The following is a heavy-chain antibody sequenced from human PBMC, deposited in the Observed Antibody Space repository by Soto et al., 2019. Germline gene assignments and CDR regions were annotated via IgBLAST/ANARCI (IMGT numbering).Heavy chain of an antibody. CDR2: IKSKSAGETT. CDR1: GFSFRTTW. V-gene: IGHV3-15*05. J-gene: IGHJ4*02. CDR3: STGSPFSGSGFDY. Sequence: EVQLVESGGGLVKPGGSLRLSCAASGFSFRTTWMAWVRQAPGKGLEWVGRIKSKSAGETTDYADPVKGRFTISRDDSKDTLYLHMDSLETGDTAVCYCSTGSPFSGSGFDYWGQGTLVTVSS. D-gene: IGHD1-26*01.